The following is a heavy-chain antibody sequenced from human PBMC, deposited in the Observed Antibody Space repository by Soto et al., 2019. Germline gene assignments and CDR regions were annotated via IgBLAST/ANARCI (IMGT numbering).Heavy chain of an antibody. CDR2: VHSSGRI. V-gene: IGHV4-31*03. J-gene: IGHJ6*02. CDR3: ERDRISGIVPVGMDV. D-gene: IGHD1-20*01. CDR1: GDSISSGGYY. Sequence: PSETLSLTCIVSGDSISSGGYYWNWIRQHPERGLEWIGYVHSSGRIYYNSSLKSRLTISFDASENQFSLNVRSVTAADAAVYYCERDRISGIVPVGMDVWGQGTTVTVYS.